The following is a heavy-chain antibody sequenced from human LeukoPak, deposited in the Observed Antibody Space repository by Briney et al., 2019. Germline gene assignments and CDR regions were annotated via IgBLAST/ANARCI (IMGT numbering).Heavy chain of an antibody. D-gene: IGHD4-17*01. Sequence: QPWESLRLSCAASGFTFSSYWMHWVRQAPGKGLVWVSRIKSDGSSTRYADPVKGRFTISRDNAKNTLWLQMSSLRAEDTAVYYCATDLDYGGYSHFEFWGQGTLVTVS. V-gene: IGHV3-74*01. CDR2: IKSDGSST. J-gene: IGHJ4*02. CDR3: ATDLDYGGYSHFEF. CDR1: GFTFSSYW.